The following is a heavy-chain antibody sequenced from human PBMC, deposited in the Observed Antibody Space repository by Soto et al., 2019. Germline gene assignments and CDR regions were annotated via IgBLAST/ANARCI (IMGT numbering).Heavy chain of an antibody. CDR2: INHSGST. V-gene: IGHV4-34*01. J-gene: IGHJ4*02. D-gene: IGHD6-13*01. CDR3: AIGGSIAAAGTLFDY. CDR1: GGSFSGYY. Sequence: SETLSLTCAVYGGSFSGYYWSWIRQPPGKGLEWIGEINHSGSTNYNPSLKSRVTISVDTSKNQFSLKLSSVTAADTAVYYCAIGGSIAAAGTLFDYWGQGTLVTVSS.